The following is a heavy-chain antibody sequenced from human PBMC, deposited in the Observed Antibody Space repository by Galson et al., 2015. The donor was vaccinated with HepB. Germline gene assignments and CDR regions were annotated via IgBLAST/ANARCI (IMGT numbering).Heavy chain of an antibody. Sequence: SVKVSCKASGYTFTGYYMHWVRQAPGQGLEWMGWINPNSGGTNYAQKFQGWVTMTRDTSISTAYMELSRLRSDDTAVYYCALTLNWGRYVFDYWGQGTLVTVSS. V-gene: IGHV1-2*04. CDR3: ALTLNWGRYVFDY. D-gene: IGHD7-27*01. J-gene: IGHJ4*02. CDR1: GYTFTGYY. CDR2: INPNSGGT.